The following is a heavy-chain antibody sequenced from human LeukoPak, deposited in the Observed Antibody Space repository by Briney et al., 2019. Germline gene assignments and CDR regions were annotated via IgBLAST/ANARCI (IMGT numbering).Heavy chain of an antibody. J-gene: IGHJ4*02. D-gene: IGHD5-12*01. CDR2: IYYSGST. CDR3: ARVTGYMVEDYFDY. Sequence: SETLSLTCTVSGGSISSGSYYWNWIRQPAGKGLEWIGYIYYSGSTNYNPSLKSRVTISVDTSKNQFSLRLSSVTAADTAVYYCARVTGYMVEDYFDYWGQGTLVTVSS. CDR1: GGSISSGSYY. V-gene: IGHV4-61*10.